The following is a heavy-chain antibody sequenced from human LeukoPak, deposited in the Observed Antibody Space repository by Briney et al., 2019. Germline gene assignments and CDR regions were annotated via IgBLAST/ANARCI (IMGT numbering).Heavy chain of an antibody. CDR3: ASDPFEP. Sequence: GGSLRLSCEASGFTLSNCWWTWVRQPPGKGLEWVATMTRGGSEKFYVDSVRGGSTISGENAKNSLLLQRNRLRADETAVYYCASDPFEPWGQGTLVTVSS. CDR1: GFTLSNCW. J-gene: IGHJ5*02. CDR2: MTRGGSEK. V-gene: IGHV3-7*01.